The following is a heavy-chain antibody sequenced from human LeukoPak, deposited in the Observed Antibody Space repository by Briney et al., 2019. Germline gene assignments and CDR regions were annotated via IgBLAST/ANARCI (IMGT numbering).Heavy chain of an antibody. CDR2: MNPNSGDT. D-gene: IGHD4-17*01. J-gene: IGHJ4*02. V-gene: IGHV1-8*01. CDR3: ARGPTVTTFDY. Sequence: ASVKVSCKASGYTFTNYDISWVRQATGQGLEWMGWMNPNSGDTGFAQKFQGRLTMTRNTSISTAYMELSSLRSEDTAVYYCARGPTVTTFDYWGQGTLVTVSS. CDR1: GYTFTNYD.